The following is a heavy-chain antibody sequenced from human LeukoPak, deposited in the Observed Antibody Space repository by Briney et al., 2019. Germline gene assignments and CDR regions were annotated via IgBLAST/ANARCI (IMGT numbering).Heavy chain of an antibody. D-gene: IGHD2-2*02. J-gene: IGHJ4*02. CDR1: GGSFSGYY. Sequence: PETLSLTCAVYGGSFSGYYWSWIRQPPGKGLEWIGEINHSGSTNYNPSLKSRVTISVDTSKNQFSLKLSSVTAADTAVYYCARGQYCSSTSCYTDFDYWGQGTLVTVSS. CDR3: ARGQYCSSTSCYTDFDY. CDR2: INHSGST. V-gene: IGHV4-34*01.